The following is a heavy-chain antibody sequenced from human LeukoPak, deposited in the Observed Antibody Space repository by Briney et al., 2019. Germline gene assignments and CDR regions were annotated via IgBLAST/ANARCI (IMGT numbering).Heavy chain of an antibody. V-gene: IGHV4-4*02. J-gene: IGHJ3*02. CDR3: ARAAAGTSDSDAFDI. CDR2: IYHRGNT. CDR1: GGSISSSKW. Sequence: PSETLSLTCAVSGGSISSSKWWSWVRQPPGKGLEWIGEIYHRGNTNNNPSLKSRVTMSIDKSKNQLSLKLSSVTAADTAVYYCARAAAGTSDSDAFDIWGQGTMVTVSS. D-gene: IGHD6-13*01.